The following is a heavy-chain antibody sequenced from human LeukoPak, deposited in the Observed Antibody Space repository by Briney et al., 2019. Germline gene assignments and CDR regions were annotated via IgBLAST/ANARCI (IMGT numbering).Heavy chain of an antibody. Sequence: RPGGSLRLSCAASGFTFSSYAMHWVRQAPGKGLEWVAVISYDGSNKYYADSVKGRFTISRDNSKNTLYLQMNSLRAEDTAVYYCARVFHDYGDFAFDYWGQGTLVTVSS. CDR1: GFTFSSYA. V-gene: IGHV3-30-3*01. CDR3: ARVFHDYGDFAFDY. D-gene: IGHD4-17*01. J-gene: IGHJ4*02. CDR2: ISYDGSNK.